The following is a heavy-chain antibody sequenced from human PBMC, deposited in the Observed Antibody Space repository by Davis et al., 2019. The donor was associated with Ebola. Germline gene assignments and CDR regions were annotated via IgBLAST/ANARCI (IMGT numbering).Heavy chain of an antibody. CDR1: GYSFNDYE. CDR3: ARNCSITYCHYYYGLDV. D-gene: IGHD2-2*01. CDR2: MSPHSGDT. V-gene: IGHV1-8*03. Sequence: ASVKVSCKASGYSFNDYEIYWLRQATGQGLEWMGWMSPHSGDTGYAQKFRDRLTISTNTATDTAYMELSSLRSEDTAVYYCARNCSITYCHYYYGLDVWGQGTTVTVSS. J-gene: IGHJ6*02.